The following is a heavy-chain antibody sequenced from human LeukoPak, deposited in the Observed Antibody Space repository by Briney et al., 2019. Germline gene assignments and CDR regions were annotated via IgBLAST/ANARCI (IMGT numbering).Heavy chain of an antibody. CDR1: GYTFTVYY. D-gene: IGHD2-15*01. J-gene: IGHJ3*02. V-gene: IGHV1-46*01. Sequence: GASVKVSCKASGYTFTVYYIHWVRQAPGQGLECMGIINPSGGSTSYAQKFQGRVTMTRDMSTSTVYMELSSLRSEDTAVYYCARAGCSGGSCFRDAFDIWGQGTMVTVSS. CDR3: ARAGCSGGSCFRDAFDI. CDR2: INPSGGST.